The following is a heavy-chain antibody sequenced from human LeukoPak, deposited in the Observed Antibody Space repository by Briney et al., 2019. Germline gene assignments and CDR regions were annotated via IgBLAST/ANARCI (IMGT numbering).Heavy chain of an antibody. CDR1: GFTFSSNG. V-gene: IGHV3-30*03. CDR3: ARISSDSISYYDH. J-gene: IGHJ4*02. CDR2: ISYDGSDK. D-gene: IGHD3-22*01. Sequence: GRSLRLSCAASGFTFSSNGMNWVRQAPGKGLEWVAVISYDGSDKYYVDSVKGRFTISRVNAKNTLFLQMNSLRAEDTAVYYCARISSDSISYYDHWGQGTLVTVSS.